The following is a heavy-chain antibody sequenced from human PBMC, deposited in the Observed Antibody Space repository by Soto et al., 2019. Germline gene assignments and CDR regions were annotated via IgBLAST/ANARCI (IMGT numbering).Heavy chain of an antibody. D-gene: IGHD6-19*01. CDR2: INAGNGNT. Sequence: ASVNVSCKASGYTFTSYSMHWVRQAPGQRLEWMGWINAGNGNTKYSQKFQGRVTITRDTSASTAYMELSSLRSEDTAVYYCARVSGWYYFDYWGQGTQVTVSS. CDR1: GYTFTSYS. CDR3: ARVSGWYYFDY. V-gene: IGHV1-3*01. J-gene: IGHJ4*02.